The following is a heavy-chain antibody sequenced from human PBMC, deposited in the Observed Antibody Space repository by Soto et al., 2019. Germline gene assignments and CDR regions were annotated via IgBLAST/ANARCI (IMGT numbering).Heavy chain of an antibody. Sequence: PRLSCAASGFAFSSHGMHWVRQAPGKGLEWVAVICSDGRAKHYADSLMGRFTISRDNSNNTLYLQMDSLRAEDTGVYYCARDRQVTFAPFEHWGQGTLVTVPS. V-gene: IGHV3-33*01. CDR3: ARDRQVTFAPFEH. D-gene: IGHD3-16*01. CDR1: GFAFSSHG. CDR2: ICSDGRAK. J-gene: IGHJ1*01.